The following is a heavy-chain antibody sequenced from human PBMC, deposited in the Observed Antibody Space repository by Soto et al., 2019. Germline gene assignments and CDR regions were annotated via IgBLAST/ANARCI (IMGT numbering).Heavy chain of an antibody. CDR2: ISYDGSNK. J-gene: IGHJ4*02. CDR3: ARDIAAKFDY. D-gene: IGHD6-13*01. CDR1: GFTFSSYA. V-gene: IGHV3-30-3*01. Sequence: QVQLVESGGGVVQPGRSLRLSCAASGFTFSSYAMHWVRQAPGKGLEWVAVISYDGSNKYYADSVKGRFTISRDNSKNTLYLQMNSLRAEDTAVYYCARDIAAKFDYWGQGTLVTVSS.